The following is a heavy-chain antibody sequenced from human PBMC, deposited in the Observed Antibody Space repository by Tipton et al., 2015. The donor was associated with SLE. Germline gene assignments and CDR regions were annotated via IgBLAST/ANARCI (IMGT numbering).Heavy chain of an antibody. CDR3: AKAGSALRLYYYGMDV. J-gene: IGHJ6*02. CDR1: GYTFTNFD. V-gene: IGHV1-18*01. CDR2: ISTKNGDT. D-gene: IGHD3-10*01. Sequence: QLVQSGAEVMKPGASVKVSCKASGYTFTNFDISWVRQAPGQGLEWMGWISTKNGDTKYAQRFQGRVSMTADTSTSTTYMALRSPRSDDTAIYYCAKAGSALRLYYYGMDVWGQGTTVTVAS.